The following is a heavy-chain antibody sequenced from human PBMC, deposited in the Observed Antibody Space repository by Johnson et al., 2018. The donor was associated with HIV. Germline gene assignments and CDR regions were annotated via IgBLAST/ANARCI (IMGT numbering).Heavy chain of an antibody. Sequence: VQLVESGGGLVQPGGSLRLSCAASGFTVSSNYMSWVRQAPGKGLEWVSVIYSGGSTYYADSVKGRFTIARDNAKNSLFLQMNSLRAEDTAVYYCARVGANFDAFDIWGQGTMVTVSS. V-gene: IGHV3-66*01. CDR2: IYSGGST. CDR1: GFTVSSNY. CDR3: ARVGANFDAFDI. D-gene: IGHD4/OR15-4a*01. J-gene: IGHJ3*02.